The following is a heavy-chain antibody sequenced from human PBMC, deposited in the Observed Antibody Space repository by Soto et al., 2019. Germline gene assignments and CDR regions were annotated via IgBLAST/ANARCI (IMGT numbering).Heavy chain of an antibody. CDR2: IYYSGST. D-gene: IGHD5-12*01. Sequence: SLTCTVSGGSISSSSYYWGWIRQPPGKGLEWIGSIYYSGSTYYNPSLKSRVTISVDTSKNQFSLKLSSVTAADTAVYYCARRWLGGYDGAYYYYGLDVWGQGTTVTVSS. CDR1: GGSISSSSYY. CDR3: ARRWLGGYDGAYYYYGLDV. J-gene: IGHJ6*02. V-gene: IGHV4-39*01.